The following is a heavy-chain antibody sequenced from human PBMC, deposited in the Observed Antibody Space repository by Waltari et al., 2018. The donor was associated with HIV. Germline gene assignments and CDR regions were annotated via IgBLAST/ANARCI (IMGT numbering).Heavy chain of an antibody. D-gene: IGHD3-3*01. J-gene: IGHJ5*01. Sequence: EVQLVESGGGLVQPGRSLRLSCAASGFTFDDYPMHWVRQSPVKGLEWGSGIIWNSGITDYGDSVKGRFTISRDNAKNSLYLQMNSLTVEDTAFYYCAKGGSHLTIFEAWFDSWGQGTLVTVSS. V-gene: IGHV3-9*01. CDR3: AKGGSHLTIFEAWFDS. CDR1: GFTFDDYP. CDR2: IIWNSGIT.